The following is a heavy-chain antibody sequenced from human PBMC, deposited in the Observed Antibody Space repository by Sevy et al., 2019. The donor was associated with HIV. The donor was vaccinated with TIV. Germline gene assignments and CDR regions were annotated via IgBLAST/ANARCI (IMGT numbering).Heavy chain of an antibody. Sequence: GGSLRLSCAAPGFTFSGYWMTWVRQAPGKGLEWVANIKEDGSAEYYVDSVKGRFTISRDNAKNSLFLQLNSLRVEDTAMYYCARDSPGYGAYDYLGQGTLVTVSS. CDR2: IKEDGSAE. D-gene: IGHD5-18*01. J-gene: IGHJ4*02. CDR3: ARDSPGYGAYDY. V-gene: IGHV3-7*01. CDR1: GFTFSGYW.